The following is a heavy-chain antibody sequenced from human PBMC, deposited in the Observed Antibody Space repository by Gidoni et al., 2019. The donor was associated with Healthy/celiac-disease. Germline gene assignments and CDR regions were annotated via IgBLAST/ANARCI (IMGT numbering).Heavy chain of an antibody. CDR1: GFPFSSYG. V-gene: IGHV3-33*01. CDR3: ARVGLVVPDYHYYYGMDV. CDR2: IWYDGSNK. D-gene: IGHD2-2*01. Sequence: QVQLVESGGGVVQPGRSLRLSCAASGFPFSSYGMHGVRQAPGKGLEWVAVIWYDGSNKYYADSVKGRFTISRDNSKNTLYLQMNSLRAEDTAVYYCARVGLVVPDYHYYYGMDVWGQGTTVTVSS. J-gene: IGHJ6*02.